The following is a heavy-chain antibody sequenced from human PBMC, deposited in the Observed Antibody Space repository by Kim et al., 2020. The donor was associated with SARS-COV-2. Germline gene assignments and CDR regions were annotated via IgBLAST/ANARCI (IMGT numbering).Heavy chain of an antibody. D-gene: IGHD2-21*01. CDR1: GGSFSGYY. J-gene: IGHJ5*02. CDR3: ARGKVRAIYYR. CDR2: INHSGST. Sequence: SETLSLTCAVYGGSFSGYYWSWIRQPPGKGLEWIGEINHSGSTNYNPSLKSRVTISVDTSKNQFSLKLSSVTAADTAVYYCARGKVRAIYYRWGQGTLVTVSS. V-gene: IGHV4-34*01.